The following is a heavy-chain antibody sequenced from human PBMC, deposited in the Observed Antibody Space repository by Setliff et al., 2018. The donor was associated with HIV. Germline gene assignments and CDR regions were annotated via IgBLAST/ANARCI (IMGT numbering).Heavy chain of an antibody. CDR2: ISSSGDSV. J-gene: IGHJ5*01. V-gene: IGHV3-48*01. CDR3: AIEDGCGGHYHS. D-gene: IGHD2-21*01. CDR1: GFPFSNYC. Sequence: GGSLRLSCAASGFPFSNYCMNWVRQAPGKGLQWLSYISSSGDSVYGDSMKGRITISRDKANNSLYLQIHSLTAEDTAVYYCAIEDGCGGHYHSWG.